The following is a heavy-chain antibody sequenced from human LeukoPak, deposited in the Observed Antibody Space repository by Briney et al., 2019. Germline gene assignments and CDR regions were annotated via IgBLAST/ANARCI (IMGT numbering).Heavy chain of an antibody. Sequence: TGGSLRLSCAASGFTFSGFGMHWVRQAPGKGLEWVAVLSYDGSNRFYADSVKGRFTISRDNSKNTLYLQMNSLRPEDTAVYYCAKDASTVTLHADYWGQGTLVTVSS. V-gene: IGHV3-30*18. CDR3: AKDASTVTLHADY. CDR1: GFTFSGFG. J-gene: IGHJ4*02. D-gene: IGHD4-17*01. CDR2: LSYDGSNR.